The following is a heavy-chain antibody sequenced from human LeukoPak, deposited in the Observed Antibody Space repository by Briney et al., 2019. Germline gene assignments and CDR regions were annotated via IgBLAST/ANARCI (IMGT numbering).Heavy chain of an antibody. CDR1: GFTFSSYA. J-gene: IGHJ3*02. V-gene: IGHV3-23*01. CDR2: ISSSGGSS. Sequence: PGGSLRLSCAASGFTFSSYAMSWVRQAPGKGLEWVSPISSSGGSSFYADSVKGRFTISRDNSKNTLYLQMNSLRAEDTAVYYCAKSPTFGANYDISGSLYLDAFDIWGQGTMVTVSS. D-gene: IGHD3-22*01. CDR3: AKSPTFGANYDISGSLYLDAFDI.